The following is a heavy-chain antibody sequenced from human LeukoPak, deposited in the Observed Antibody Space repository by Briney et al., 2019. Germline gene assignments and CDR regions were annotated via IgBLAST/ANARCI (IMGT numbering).Heavy chain of an antibody. J-gene: IGHJ4*02. D-gene: IGHD3-22*01. CDR1: GFTFSSYS. V-gene: IGHV3-48*01. Sequence: GGSLRLSCAASGFTFSSYSMNWVRQAPGKGLEWVSYISSSSRTIYYADSVKGRFTISRDNAKNSLYLQMNSLRAEDTAVYYCARDGHYYDSSGPVSWGQGTRVTVSS. CDR2: ISSSSRTI. CDR3: ARDGHYYDSSGPVS.